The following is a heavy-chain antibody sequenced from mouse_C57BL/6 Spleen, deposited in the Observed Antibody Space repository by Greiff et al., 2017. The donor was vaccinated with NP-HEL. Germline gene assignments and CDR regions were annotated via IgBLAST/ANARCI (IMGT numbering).Heavy chain of an antibody. Sequence: VQLQQPGAELVKPGASVKLSCKASGYTFTSYWMHWVKQRPGQGLEWIGMIHPNSGSTNYNEKFKSKATLTVDKSSSTAYMQLSSLTSEDSAVYYWARSSSGYVGFAYWGQGTLVTVSA. J-gene: IGHJ3*01. V-gene: IGHV1-64*01. CDR1: GYTFTSYW. CDR3: ARSSSGYVGFAY. D-gene: IGHD3-2*02. CDR2: IHPNSGST.